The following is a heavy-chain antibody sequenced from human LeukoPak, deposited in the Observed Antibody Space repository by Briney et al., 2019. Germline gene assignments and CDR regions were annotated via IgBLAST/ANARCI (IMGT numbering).Heavy chain of an antibody. D-gene: IGHD4-17*01. J-gene: IGHJ3*02. CDR2: LSAYIVDT. CDR1: GYTFPSSG. CDR3: ARGRNYGDSDAFEI. V-gene: IGHV1-18*01. Sequence: ASVKVACKASGYTFPSSGISWVRQAPGQGLEWMGSLSAYIVDTNYAQKLQGRVAMTTATSTSTAYSELRSPRCDDRAVYYCARGRNYGDSDAFEIWGQGTMVTVSS.